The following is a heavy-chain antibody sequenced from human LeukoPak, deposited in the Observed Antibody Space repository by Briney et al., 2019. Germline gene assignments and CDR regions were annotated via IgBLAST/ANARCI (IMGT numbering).Heavy chain of an antibody. CDR3: ARQDGYSSGWPFDY. J-gene: IGHJ4*02. Sequence: SETLSLTCTVSGGSIGSYYWSWIRQPPGKGLEWIGYIYTSGSTNYNPSLKSRVTISVDTSKNQFSLKLSSVTAADTAVYYCARQDGYSSGWPFDYWGQGTLVTVSS. V-gene: IGHV4-4*09. CDR1: GGSIGSYY. CDR2: IYTSGST. D-gene: IGHD6-19*01.